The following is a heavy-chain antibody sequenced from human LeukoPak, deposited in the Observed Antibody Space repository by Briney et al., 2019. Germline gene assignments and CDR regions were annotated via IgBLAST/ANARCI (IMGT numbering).Heavy chain of an antibody. CDR1: GGSLSSGSYY. CDR2: IYTSGST. CDR3: ARRQQLAHYYGMDV. V-gene: IGHV4-61*02. D-gene: IGHD6-13*01. Sequence: SQTLSLTCTVSGGSLSSGSYYWSWIRQPAGKGLEWIGRIYTSGSTNYNPSLKSRVTISVDTSKNQFSLKLSSVTAADTAVYYCARRQQLAHYYGMDVWGQGTTVTVSS. J-gene: IGHJ6*02.